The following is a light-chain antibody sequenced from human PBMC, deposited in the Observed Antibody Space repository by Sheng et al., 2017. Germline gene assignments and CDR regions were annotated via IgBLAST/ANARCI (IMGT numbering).Light chain of an antibody. J-gene: IGLJ3*02. CDR2: EVN. V-gene: IGLV2-23*02. CDR3: CSYATSGSLV. CDR1: TSDVGSYDF. Sequence: QSALTQPASVSGSPGQSITISCTGTTSDVGSYDFVSWYQHHPGKVPNLMIYEVNKRPSGVSNRFSGSKSGNTASLTISGLQAEDEAIYYCCSYATSGSLVFGGGTRVTVL.